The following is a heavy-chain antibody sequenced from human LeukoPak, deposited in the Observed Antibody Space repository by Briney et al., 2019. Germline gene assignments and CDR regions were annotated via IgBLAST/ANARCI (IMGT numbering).Heavy chain of an antibody. CDR1: GFSFSTHS. V-gene: IGHV3-21*05. CDR2: INLDGTDI. D-gene: IGHD2-8*01. J-gene: IGHJ3*02. CDR3: AGDGVGVLPGDAFDI. Sequence: PGGSLRLSCAASGFSFSTHSMNWVRQAPGKGLEWISFINLDGTDIHYGESVKGRFTISRDNAKNSVYLQMHTLRAEDTAVYYCAGDGVGVLPGDAFDIWSQGTLVTVSS.